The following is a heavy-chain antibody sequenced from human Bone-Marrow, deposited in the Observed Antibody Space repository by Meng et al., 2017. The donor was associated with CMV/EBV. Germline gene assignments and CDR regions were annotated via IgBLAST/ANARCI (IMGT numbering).Heavy chain of an antibody. V-gene: IGHV3-30*02. CDR3: AKGDIVVVPAALIEGAFDI. Sequence: GESLKISCAASGFTFSSYGMHWVRQAPGKGLEWVAFIRYDGSNKYYADSVKGRFTISRDNSKNTLYLQMNSLRAEDTAVYYCAKGDIVVVPAALIEGAFDIWGQGTMVTVSS. D-gene: IGHD2-2*01. J-gene: IGHJ3*02. CDR1: GFTFSSYG. CDR2: IRYDGSNK.